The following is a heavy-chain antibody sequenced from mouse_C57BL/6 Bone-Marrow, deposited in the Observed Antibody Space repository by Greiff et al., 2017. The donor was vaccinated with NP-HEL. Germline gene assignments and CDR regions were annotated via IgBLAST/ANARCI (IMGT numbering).Heavy chain of an antibody. CDR1: GFTFSDYG. D-gene: IGHD1-1*01. Sequence: EVMLVESGGGLVQPGGSLKLSCAASGFTFSDYGMAWVRQAPRKGPEWVAFISNLAYSIYYADTVTGRFTISSENAKNTLYLEMSSLRSEDTAMYYCARHPYYYGSSLYAMDYWGQGTSVTVSS. CDR2: ISNLAYSI. J-gene: IGHJ4*01. V-gene: IGHV5-15*01. CDR3: ARHPYYYGSSLYAMDY.